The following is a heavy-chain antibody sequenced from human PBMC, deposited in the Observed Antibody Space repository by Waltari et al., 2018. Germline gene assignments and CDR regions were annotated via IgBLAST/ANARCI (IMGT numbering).Heavy chain of an antibody. D-gene: IGHD3-3*01. V-gene: IGHV1-8*03. CDR3: ARGPTSHYDFWSGYYTDTYYFDC. CDR2: MNPNSGNT. Sequence: QVQLVQSGAEVKKPGASVKVSCKASGSTFTNYDINWVRQATGQGLEWMGWMNPNSGNTGYAQKFQGRVTITRNTSISTAYMELSSLRSEDTAVYYCARGPTSHYDFWSGYYTDTYYFDCWGQGTLVTVSS. J-gene: IGHJ4*02. CDR1: GSTFTNYD.